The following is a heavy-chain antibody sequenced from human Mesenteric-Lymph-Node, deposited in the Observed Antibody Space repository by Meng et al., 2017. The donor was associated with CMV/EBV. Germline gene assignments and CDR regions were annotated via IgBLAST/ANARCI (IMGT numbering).Heavy chain of an antibody. J-gene: IGHJ4*02. D-gene: IGHD3-10*01. CDR3: AREEGVSGLFDY. V-gene: IGHV4-59*01. Sequence: SETLSLTCSVSGASIRSDYWSWIRQSPEEGLEWIGYIYYTGSTNYNPSLKSRVTISIDTSKNQFSLKLSSLTAADTALYYCAREEGVSGLFDYWGQGILVTVPQ. CDR1: GASIRSDY. CDR2: IYYTGST.